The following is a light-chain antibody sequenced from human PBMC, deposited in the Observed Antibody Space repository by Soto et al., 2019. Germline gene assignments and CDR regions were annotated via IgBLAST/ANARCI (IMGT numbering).Light chain of an antibody. CDR2: LGA. V-gene: IGKV2-28*01. Sequence: PQSPLYLPVTPGEPASISCRSSQGLRHSKRVSCMDGYVQKQRRSPQRLIILGAYRGAGGPDRMSGSRAGTEYTLKIISGEDEDDVVVYCRHALHTPITFGQGTQVDIK. CDR3: RHALHTPIT. CDR1: QGLRHSKRVSC. J-gene: IGKJ1*01.